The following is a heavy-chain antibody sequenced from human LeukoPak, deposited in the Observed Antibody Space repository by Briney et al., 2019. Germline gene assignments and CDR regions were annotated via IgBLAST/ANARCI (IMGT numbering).Heavy chain of an antibody. D-gene: IGHD6-13*01. CDR1: GGSFSGYY. V-gene: IGHV4-59*01. J-gene: IGHJ4*02. Sequence: PSETLSLTCAVYGGSFSGYYWSWIRQPPGKGLEWIGYIYYSGSTNYNPSLKSRVTISVDTSKNQFSLKLSSVTAADTAVYYCAREHSSSPGGSFDYWGQGTLVTVSS. CDR3: AREHSSSPGGSFDY. CDR2: IYYSGST.